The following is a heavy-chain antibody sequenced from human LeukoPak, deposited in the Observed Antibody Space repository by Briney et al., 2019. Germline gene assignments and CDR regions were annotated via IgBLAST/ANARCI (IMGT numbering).Heavy chain of an antibody. CDR2: MNPNSGNT. V-gene: IGHV1-8*01. CDR3: ARWSFGDYGMYVRYNWLDP. D-gene: IGHD4-17*01. CDR1: GYTFTSYD. Sequence: ASVKVSCKASGYTFTSYDINWVRQATGQGLEWMGWMNPNSGNTGYAQKFQGRVTMTRNTSISTAYMELSSLRSEDTAVYYCARWSFGDYGMYVRYNWLDPWGQGTLVTVSS. J-gene: IGHJ5*02.